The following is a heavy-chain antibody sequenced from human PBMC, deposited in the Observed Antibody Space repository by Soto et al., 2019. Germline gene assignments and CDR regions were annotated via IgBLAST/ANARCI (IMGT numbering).Heavy chain of an antibody. CDR1: GYTFTTYG. CDR3: ARGRPTTMITPLHLLTGWCDP. V-gene: IGHV1-18*01. Sequence: QVQLVQSGGEVRRPGASVKVSCKASGYTFTTYGISWVRQAPGQGIEWMGWISGYNGNTDYEPKFQGRVTMTTDRFTSTFYMELRSLRSDDTAVYYCARGRPTTMITPLHLLTGWCDPWGQGTLVTVSS. CDR2: ISGYNGNT. D-gene: IGHD3-16*01. J-gene: IGHJ5*02.